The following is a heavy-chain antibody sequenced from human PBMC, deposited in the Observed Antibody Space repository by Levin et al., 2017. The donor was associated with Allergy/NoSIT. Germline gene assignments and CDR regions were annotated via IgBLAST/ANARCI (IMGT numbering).Heavy chain of an antibody. Sequence: GESLKISCKASGYTFTNYYMHWVRQAPGQGLEWMGMINPSGGSTSYAQKFQGRVTMTRDTSTSTVYMELSSLRSEDTAVYHCARDLAIVTGSYDAFDIWGQGTMVTVSS. CDR1: GYTFTNYY. V-gene: IGHV1-46*01. J-gene: IGHJ3*02. CDR3: ARDLAIVTGSYDAFDI. D-gene: IGHD3-9*01. CDR2: INPSGGST.